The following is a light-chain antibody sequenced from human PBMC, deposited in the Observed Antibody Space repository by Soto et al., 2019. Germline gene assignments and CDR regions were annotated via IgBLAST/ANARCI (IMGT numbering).Light chain of an antibody. Sequence: QSVLTQPASVSGSPGQSITISCTGTSGDIGSYNRVSWYQQHPGKAPKLIIYEVTDRPSGVSNRFSGSKSGNTASLTISGLQAEDEAEYYCSSYTSSDIFYVFGTGTKVTVL. CDR2: EVT. V-gene: IGLV2-14*01. CDR3: SSYTSSDIFYV. CDR1: SGDIGSYNR. J-gene: IGLJ1*01.